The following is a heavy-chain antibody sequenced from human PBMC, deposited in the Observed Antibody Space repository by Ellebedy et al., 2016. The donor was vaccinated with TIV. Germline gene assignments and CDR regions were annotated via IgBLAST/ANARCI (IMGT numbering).Heavy chain of an antibody. Sequence: GGSLRLSCAASGSTFSSYVMSWVRQASGKGLEWVAVISGNGGITYYADSVKGRHTISRDNSKNTLYLQMNSLRAEDTAVYYCAKSRHAVLNIVATMGPIDYWGQGTLVTVSS. D-gene: IGHD5-12*01. CDR2: ISGNGGIT. CDR3: AKSRHAVLNIVATMGPIDY. J-gene: IGHJ4*02. CDR1: GSTFSSYV. V-gene: IGHV3-23*01.